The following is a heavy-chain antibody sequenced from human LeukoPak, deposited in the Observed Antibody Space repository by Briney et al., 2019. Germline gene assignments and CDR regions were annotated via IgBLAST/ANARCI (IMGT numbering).Heavy chain of an antibody. CDR2: IYSGGST. D-gene: IGHD3-10*01. J-gene: IGHJ4*02. CDR3: AREDRYGSGSFDY. CDR1: GFTVSSNY. V-gene: IGHV3-53*04. Sequence: PGGSLRLSCAASGFTVSSNYMSWVRQAPGKGLEWVSVIYSGGSTYYEDSVKGRFTISRHNSKNTLYLQMNSLRAEDTAVYYCAREDRYGSGSFDYWGQGTLVTVSS.